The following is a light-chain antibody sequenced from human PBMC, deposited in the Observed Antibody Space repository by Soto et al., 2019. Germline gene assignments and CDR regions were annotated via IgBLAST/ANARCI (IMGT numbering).Light chain of an antibody. V-gene: IGKV2-30*01. CDR2: KVS. J-gene: IGKJ5*01. Sequence: DVVITHSPLSLPFTLLEPSSIYCMSSQSLVSSDGNIYLNWFQQRPGQSPRRLIYKVSNRDSGVPDRFSGSGSGTDFTLRISRVEAEDVGLYYCMQALQTPNTFGQGTRLEIK. CDR1: QSLVSSDGNIY. CDR3: MQALQTPNT.